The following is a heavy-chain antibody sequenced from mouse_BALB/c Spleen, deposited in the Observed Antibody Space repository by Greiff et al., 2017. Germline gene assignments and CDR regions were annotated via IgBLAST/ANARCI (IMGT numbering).Heavy chain of an antibody. Sequence: EVQVVESGGGLVQPGGSLRLSCATSGFTFTDYYMSWVRQPPGKALEWLGFIRNKANGYTTEYSASVKGRFTISRDNSQSILYLQMNTLRAEDSATYYCARDRWPWFAYWGQGTLVTVSA. D-gene: IGHD2-3*01. CDR3: ARDRWPWFAY. CDR2: IRNKANGYTT. CDR1: GFTFTDYY. V-gene: IGHV7-3*02. J-gene: IGHJ3*01.